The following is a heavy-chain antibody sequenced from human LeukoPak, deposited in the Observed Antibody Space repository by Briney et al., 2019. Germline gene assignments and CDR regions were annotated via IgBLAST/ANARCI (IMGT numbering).Heavy chain of an antibody. CDR2: ISYDGSNK. J-gene: IGHJ4*02. D-gene: IGHD2-21*02. Sequence: GRSLRLSCAASGFTFSSYGMHWVRQAPGKGLEWVAVISYDGSNKYYADSVKGRFTISRDNSKNTLYLQMNSLRAEDTAVYYCARDRPIVVVTAIGEVDYWGRGTLVTVSS. V-gene: IGHV3-30*03. CDR3: ARDRPIVVVTAIGEVDY. CDR1: GFTFSSYG.